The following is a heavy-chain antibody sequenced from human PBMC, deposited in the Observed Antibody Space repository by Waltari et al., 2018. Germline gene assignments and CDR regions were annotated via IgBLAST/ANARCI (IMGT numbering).Heavy chain of an antibody. J-gene: IGHJ4*02. Sequence: VQLVESGGGLIQPGGSLRLSCVASGVTVSNNYMTWLRQAPGKGLELVSLIYSGGTTYYADSVRGRFTISRDGSKNTVYLQMNSLRAEDTAVYFCARNQVETALGYWGQGTLVTVSS. CDR3: ARNQVETALGY. D-gene: IGHD2-21*02. V-gene: IGHV3-53*01. CDR1: GVTVSNNY. CDR2: IYSGGTT.